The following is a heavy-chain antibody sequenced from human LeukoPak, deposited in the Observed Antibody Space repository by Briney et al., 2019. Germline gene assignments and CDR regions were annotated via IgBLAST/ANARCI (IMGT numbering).Heavy chain of an antibody. Sequence: ASVKVSCKASGYTFTSYGISWVRQAPGQGLEWMGWISAYNGNTNYAQKLQGRVTITRDTSKNTVYMELKSLRSDDTAVYYCARVHGAYYYGMDVWGQGTTVTVSS. CDR3: ARVHGAYYYGMDV. CDR1: GYTFTSYG. D-gene: IGHD1-26*01. J-gene: IGHJ6*02. CDR2: ISAYNGNT. V-gene: IGHV1-18*01.